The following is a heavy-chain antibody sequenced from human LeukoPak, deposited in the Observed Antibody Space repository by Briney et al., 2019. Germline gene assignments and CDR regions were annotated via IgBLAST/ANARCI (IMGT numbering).Heavy chain of an antibody. CDR1: GFTVSSNY. V-gene: IGHV3-53*01. Sequence: SGGSLRLSCAASGFTVSSNYMSWVRQAPGKGLEWVSVIYSGGSTYYADSVKGRFTISRDNSKNTLYLQMSSLRAEDTAVYYCARKQWELGAFDIWGQGTMVTVSS. J-gene: IGHJ3*02. D-gene: IGHD1-26*01. CDR2: IYSGGST. CDR3: ARKQWELGAFDI.